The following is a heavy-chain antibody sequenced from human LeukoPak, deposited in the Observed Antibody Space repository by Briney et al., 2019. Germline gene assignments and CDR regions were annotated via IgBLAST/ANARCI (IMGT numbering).Heavy chain of an antibody. V-gene: IGHV3-30*18. D-gene: IGHD4-17*01. J-gene: IGHJ4*02. Sequence: GGSLRLSCAASGFTFSSYGMHWVRQAPGRGLEWVAVISYDGSNKYYADSVMGRFTISRDNSKNTLYLQMNSLRAEDTAVYYCAKDLGRTVTRPFDYWGQGTLVTVSS. CDR3: AKDLGRTVTRPFDY. CDR2: ISYDGSNK. CDR1: GFTFSSYG.